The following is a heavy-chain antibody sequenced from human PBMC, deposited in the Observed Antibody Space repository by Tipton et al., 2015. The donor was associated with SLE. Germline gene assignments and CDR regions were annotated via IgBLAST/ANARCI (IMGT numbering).Heavy chain of an antibody. V-gene: IGHV4-39*01. Sequence: LSLTCTVSGGSISSSSYYWGWIRQPPGKGLEWIGNIYYSGSTYYNPSLKTRVTISADTSKNQFSLKLSSVTAADTAVYYCATGWYYFDYWGQGTLLTVSS. CDR1: GGSISSSSYY. J-gene: IGHJ4*02. CDR2: IYYSGST. D-gene: IGHD6-19*01. CDR3: ATGWYYFDY.